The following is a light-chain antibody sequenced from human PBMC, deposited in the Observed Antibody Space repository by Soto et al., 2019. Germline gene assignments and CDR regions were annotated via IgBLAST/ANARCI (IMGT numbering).Light chain of an antibody. J-gene: IGKJ2*01. CDR3: QQYSNSPPYT. V-gene: IGKV3-20*01. Sequence: DIVLTQSPGTLSLSPGERATLSCRASQSVSSSYLAWYQQKPGQAPRLLIYGASSRATGIPDRFSGSASGTDFTLTINRLEPEDFAVYYCQQYSNSPPYTFGQGTKLEIK. CDR1: QSVSSSY. CDR2: GAS.